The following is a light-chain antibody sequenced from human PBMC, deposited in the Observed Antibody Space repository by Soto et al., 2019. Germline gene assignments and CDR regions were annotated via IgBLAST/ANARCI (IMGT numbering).Light chain of an antibody. CDR1: QSVSSN. Sequence: EIVMTQSPATLSVSPGERATLSCRASQSVSSNLAWYQQKPGQAPRLLIYGASTRATGIPARFSGSGSGTEFTLTISSKQSEDFAVYYCQQYNTWPPKYTLCQGTKLEIK. CDR3: QQYNTWPPKYT. V-gene: IGKV3-15*01. CDR2: GAS. J-gene: IGKJ2*01.